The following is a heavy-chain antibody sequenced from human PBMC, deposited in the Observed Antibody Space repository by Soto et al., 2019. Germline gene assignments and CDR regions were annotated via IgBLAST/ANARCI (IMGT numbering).Heavy chain of an antibody. CDR3: ARDRQYAFDV. J-gene: IGHJ3*01. Sequence: GGSLRLSCAASGFTFNTYSMNWVRQAPGLGLEWVSYISISDNNVYYTDSVQGRFTVSRDNAENSLYLQMNSLRDEDTAVYYCARDRQYAFDVWGQGIMVSVS. V-gene: IGHV3-48*02. CDR2: ISISDNNV. CDR1: GFTFNTYS.